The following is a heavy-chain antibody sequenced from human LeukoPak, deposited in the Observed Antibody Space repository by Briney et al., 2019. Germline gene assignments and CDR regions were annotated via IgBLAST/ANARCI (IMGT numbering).Heavy chain of an antibody. CDR1: GGSFSGYY. Sequence: PSETLSLTCAVYGGSFSGYYWSWIRQPPGKGLEWIGEINHSGSTNYNPSLKSRVTISVDTSKNQFSLKLSSVTAADTAVYYCASLYYDILTGTGYWGQGTLVTVSS. D-gene: IGHD3-9*01. CDR2: INHSGST. CDR3: ASLYYDILTGTGY. J-gene: IGHJ4*02. V-gene: IGHV4-34*01.